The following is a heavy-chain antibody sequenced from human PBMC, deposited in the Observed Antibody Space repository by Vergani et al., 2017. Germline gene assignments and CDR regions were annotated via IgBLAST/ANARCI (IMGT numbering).Heavy chain of an antibody. D-gene: IGHD3-10*01. CDR1: GFTFSSYG. Sequence: VQLVESGGGVVQPGRSLRLSCAASGFTFSSYGMHWVRQAPGKGLEWVAFIWYDGSNKYSADSVKGRFTISRDNSKNTLYLQMNSLRDEDTAVYYCARDRDGDPGAFDIWGQGTMVTVSS. CDR2: IWYDGSNK. CDR3: ARDRDGDPGAFDI. J-gene: IGHJ3*02. V-gene: IGHV3-33*01.